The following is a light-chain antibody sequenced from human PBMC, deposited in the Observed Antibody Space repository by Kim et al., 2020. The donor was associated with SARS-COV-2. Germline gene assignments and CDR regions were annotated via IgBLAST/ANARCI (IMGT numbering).Light chain of an antibody. V-gene: IGKV1-39*01. CDR2: AAS. CDR1: QCISKS. Sequence: DIQLTQSPPSLPASVGDGVTISCRSSQCISKSLNWYQQKVPGQAPELLVYAASFLHSAVPTRFTGSRSGTDFNLTISGLQPDDFGTYYCQQGYTLPITFGQGTRLEIK. J-gene: IGKJ5*01. CDR3: QQGYTLPIT.